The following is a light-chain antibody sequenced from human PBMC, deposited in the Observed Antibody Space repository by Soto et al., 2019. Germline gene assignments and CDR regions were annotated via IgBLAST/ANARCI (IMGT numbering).Light chain of an antibody. CDR1: QGIRND. Sequence: IQMTQSPSSLSASVGDRVTITCRASQGIRNDLGWYQQKPGKAPKLLIYGASSLQSGVPSRFSGSGSGTDFALTISSLQPEDFATYYCLQDYNYLTWTFGQGTKVDIK. J-gene: IGKJ1*01. CDR3: LQDYNYLTWT. CDR2: GAS. V-gene: IGKV1-6*01.